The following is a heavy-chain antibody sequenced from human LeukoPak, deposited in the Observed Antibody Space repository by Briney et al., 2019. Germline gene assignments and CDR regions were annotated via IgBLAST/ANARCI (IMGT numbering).Heavy chain of an antibody. CDR2: IRSKAYGGTT. V-gene: IGHV3-49*04. CDR1: GFNFGDYA. CDR3: TRDSRSGYSSRGGDY. D-gene: IGHD6-13*01. Sequence: GGSLRLSCTASGFNFGDYAMSWVRQAPGKGLEWVGFIRSKAYGGTTEYAASVKGRFTISRDDSKSIAYLQMNSLKTEDTGVYYCTRDSRSGYSSRGGDYWGQGTLVTVSS. J-gene: IGHJ4*02.